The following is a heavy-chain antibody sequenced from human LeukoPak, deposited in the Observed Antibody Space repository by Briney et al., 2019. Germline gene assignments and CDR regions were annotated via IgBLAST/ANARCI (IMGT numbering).Heavy chain of an antibody. V-gene: IGHV3-23*01. J-gene: IGHJ3*02. Sequence: GGSLRLSCAASGFTFSSYAMSWVRQAPGKGLEWVSAISGSGGSTYYADSVKGRFTISRDNSKNTLYQQMNSLRAEDTAVYYCARDFGYGDYPYAFDIWGQGTMVTVSS. CDR1: GFTFSSYA. CDR3: ARDFGYGDYPYAFDI. D-gene: IGHD4-17*01. CDR2: ISGSGGST.